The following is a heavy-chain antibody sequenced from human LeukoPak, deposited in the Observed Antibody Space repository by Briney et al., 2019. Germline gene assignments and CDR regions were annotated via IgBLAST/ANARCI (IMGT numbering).Heavy chain of an antibody. CDR2: ISSSGTAI. V-gene: IGHV3-48*03. CDR1: GFSFSSYE. J-gene: IGHJ3*02. CDR3: ARDVEPDAFDI. Sequence: GGSLRLSCAASGFSFSSYEMNWVRQAPGKGLERVSYISSSGTAIYYADSVKGRFTISRDNAKNSLYLQMNSLRAEDTAVYYCARDVEPDAFDIWGQGTMVTVSS. D-gene: IGHD1-1*01.